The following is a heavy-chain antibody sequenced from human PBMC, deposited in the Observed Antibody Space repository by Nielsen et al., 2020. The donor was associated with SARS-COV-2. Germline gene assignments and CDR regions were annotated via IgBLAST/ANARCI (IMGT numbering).Heavy chain of an antibody. D-gene: IGHD3-10*01. V-gene: IGHV4-39*07. Sequence: SETLSLTCTVSGGSISSSSYYWGWIRQPPGKGLEWIGSIYYSGSTYYNPSLKSRVTISGDIYKNQVSLRLTSVTAADTAIYYCARGGEIETPYKLYHGMDVWGPGTTVTVSS. CDR2: IYYSGST. J-gene: IGHJ6*02. CDR3: ARGGEIETPYKLYHGMDV. CDR1: GGSISSSSYY.